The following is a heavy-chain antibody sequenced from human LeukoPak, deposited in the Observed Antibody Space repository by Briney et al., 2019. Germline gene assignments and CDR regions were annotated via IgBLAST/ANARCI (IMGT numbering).Heavy chain of an antibody. CDR1: GGSITNYY. Sequence: PSETLSLTCTVSGGSITNYYWSWIRQPPGKGLEWLGFSYYNGNTNYNPSLKSRVTISVDMSKNQFSLSLRSVTAADTAVYYCARRFASYYYDSSGYRPFDYWGQGTLVTVSS. CDR3: ARRFASYYYDSSGYRPFDY. J-gene: IGHJ4*02. CDR2: SYYNGNT. D-gene: IGHD3-22*01. V-gene: IGHV4-59*01.